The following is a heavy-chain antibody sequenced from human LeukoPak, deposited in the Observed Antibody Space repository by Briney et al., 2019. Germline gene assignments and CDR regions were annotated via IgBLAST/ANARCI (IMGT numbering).Heavy chain of an antibody. Sequence: PGGSLRLSCAASGFTFSSHSINWVRQAPGKGLEWVSSISSSSSYIYYADSVKGRFTISRDNAKNSLYLQMNSLRAEDTAVYYCASGTGYSSGWYYFDYWGQGTLVTVSS. J-gene: IGHJ4*02. V-gene: IGHV3-21*01. D-gene: IGHD6-19*01. CDR3: ASGTGYSSGWYYFDY. CDR1: GFTFSSHS. CDR2: ISSSSSYI.